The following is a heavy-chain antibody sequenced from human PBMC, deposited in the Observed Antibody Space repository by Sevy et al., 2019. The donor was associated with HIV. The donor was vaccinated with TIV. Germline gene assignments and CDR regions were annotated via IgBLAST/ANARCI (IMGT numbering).Heavy chain of an antibody. Sequence: GGSLRLSCAASGFTLTSYTMNWVRQAPGKGLEWVASISGTGGSTYYADSVKGRFTISRDVSKGTLYLQMNSLTAEDTAIFYCAKTLQKLPFNPHYSDYWGQGTLVTVSS. V-gene: IGHV3-23*01. D-gene: IGHD6-13*01. CDR3: AKTLQKLPFNPHYSDY. CDR1: GFTLTSYT. CDR2: ISGTGGST. J-gene: IGHJ4*02.